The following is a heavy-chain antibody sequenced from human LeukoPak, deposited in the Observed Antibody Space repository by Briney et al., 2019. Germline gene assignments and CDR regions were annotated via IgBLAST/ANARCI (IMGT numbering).Heavy chain of an antibody. CDR3: ARGRIFSH. V-gene: IGHV4-39*07. J-gene: IGHJ4*02. CDR1: GGSISSSSYY. CDR2: IYYSGST. D-gene: IGHD3-3*01. Sequence: SETLSLTCTVSGGSISSSSYYWGWIRQPPGKGLEWIGSIYYSGSTYYNPSLKSRVTISVDTSKNQFSLKLSSVTAADTGVYYCARGRIFSHWGQGTLVTVSS.